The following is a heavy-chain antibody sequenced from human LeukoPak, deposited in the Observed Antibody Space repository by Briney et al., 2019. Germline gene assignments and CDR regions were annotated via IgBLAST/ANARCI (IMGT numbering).Heavy chain of an antibody. CDR1: GYTFTAYY. Sequence: GASVKVSCKASGYTFTAYYIHWVRQAPGQGLEWMGWINPNSGGTKYAQKFQGRVSMTRDMPINTAYMELNSLRFDDTAVYYCARSKYSDYLWGQGTLVTVSS. J-gene: IGHJ4*02. CDR2: INPNSGGT. D-gene: IGHD5-12*01. V-gene: IGHV1-2*02. CDR3: ARSKYSDYL.